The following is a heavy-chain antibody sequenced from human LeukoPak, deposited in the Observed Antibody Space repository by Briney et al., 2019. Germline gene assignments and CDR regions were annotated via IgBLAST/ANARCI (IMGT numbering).Heavy chain of an antibody. Sequence: TGGSLRLSCAASGFTFDDYAMHWVRQAPGKGLEWVSGISCNSGSIGYADSVKGRFTISRDNAKNSLYLQMNSLRAEDMALYYCAKDIRFLSSSGWYWEAFDIWGQGTMVTVSS. D-gene: IGHD6-19*01. CDR1: GFTFDDYA. CDR3: AKDIRFLSSSGWYWEAFDI. V-gene: IGHV3-9*03. CDR2: ISCNSGSI. J-gene: IGHJ3*02.